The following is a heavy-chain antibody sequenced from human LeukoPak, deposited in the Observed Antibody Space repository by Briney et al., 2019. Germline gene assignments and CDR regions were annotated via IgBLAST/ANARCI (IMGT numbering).Heavy chain of an antibody. J-gene: IGHJ4*02. V-gene: IGHV3-9*01. CDR3: AKHMGPGLVVVTN. D-gene: IGHD2-21*02. CDR2: ISWNSGSI. Sequence: GGSLRLSCAASGFTFDDYAMHWVRQAPGKGLEWVSGISWNSGSIGYADSVKGRFTISRDNAKNSLYLQMNSLRAEDTALYYCAKHMGPGLVVVTNWGQGTLVTVSS. CDR1: GFTFDDYA.